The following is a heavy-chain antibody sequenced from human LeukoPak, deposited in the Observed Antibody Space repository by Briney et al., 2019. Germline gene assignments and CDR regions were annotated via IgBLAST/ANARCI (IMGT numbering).Heavy chain of an antibody. CDR3: AKVEEAVLWFGEPTTPYYFDY. V-gene: IGHV3-23*01. Sequence: PGGSLRLSCAASGFTFSSYAMSWVRQAPGKGLEWVSAISGSGGSTYYADSVKGRLTISRDNSKNTLYLQMNSLRAEDTAVYYCAKVEEAVLWFGEPTTPYYFDYWGQGTLVTVSS. CDR2: ISGSGGST. D-gene: IGHD3-10*01. J-gene: IGHJ4*02. CDR1: GFTFSSYA.